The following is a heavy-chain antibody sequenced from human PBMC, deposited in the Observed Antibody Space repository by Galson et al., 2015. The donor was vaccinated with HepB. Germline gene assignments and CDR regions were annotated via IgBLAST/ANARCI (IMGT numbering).Heavy chain of an antibody. J-gene: IGHJ5*02. V-gene: IGHV1-18*01. CDR2: INAYDRST. CDR1: GFNLYNFG. CDR3: ARGALVAVVTANLNNWFDP. Sequence: QSGAEVKKPGASVKVSCTASGFNLYNFGITWVRQAPGQGLEWMGWINAYDRSTNYAPRLQGRVTMTTDTSTKTAYMELRSLRSDDTAVYYCARGALVAVVTANLNNWFDPWGQGTLVTVSS. D-gene: IGHD2-15*01.